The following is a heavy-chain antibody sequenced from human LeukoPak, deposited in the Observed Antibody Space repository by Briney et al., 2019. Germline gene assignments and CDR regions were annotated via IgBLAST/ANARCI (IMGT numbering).Heavy chain of an antibody. CDR3: TSSSAEEWLFDC. CDR1: GFTFSDAW. D-gene: IGHD6-19*01. V-gene: IGHV3-15*01. Sequence: GSLRLSCAASGFTFSDAWMSWVRQAPGKGLEWDGRIKSKTDGGTTDYAAPVKGRFTISRDDSKNTLYLQMNSLQTEDTAVYYCTSSSAEEWLFDCWGQGTLVSVSS. J-gene: IGHJ4*02. CDR2: IKSKTDGGTT.